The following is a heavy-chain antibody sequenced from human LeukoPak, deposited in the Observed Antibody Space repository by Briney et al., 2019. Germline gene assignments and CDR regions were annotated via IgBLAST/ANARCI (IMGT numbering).Heavy chain of an antibody. CDR2: ISAYNGNT. J-gene: IGHJ3*01. D-gene: IGHD6-13*01. Sequence: ASVKVSCKASGGTFSSYGISWVRQAPGQGLEWMGWISAYNGNTNYAQKLQGRVTMTTDTSTSTAYMELRSLRSDDTAVYYCARDSQRVSIAAAGSRFWGQGTMVTVSS. CDR1: GGTFSSYG. CDR3: ARDSQRVSIAAAGSRF. V-gene: IGHV1-18*01.